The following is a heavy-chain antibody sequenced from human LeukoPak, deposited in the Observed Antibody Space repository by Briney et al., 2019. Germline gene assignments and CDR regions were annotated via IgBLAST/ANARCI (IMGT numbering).Heavy chain of an antibody. D-gene: IGHD1-26*01. CDR2: IYHSGST. J-gene: IGHJ4*02. Sequence: SETLSLTCAVYGGSFTGYYWTWIRQPPGKGLEWIGEIYHSGSTNYNPSLKSRVTISVDTSKNQFSLNLNSVTAADTAMYYCARGTRRSVGHSACDYWGQGTLVTVSS. V-gene: IGHV4-34*01. CDR3: ARGTRRSVGHSACDY. CDR1: GGSFTGYY.